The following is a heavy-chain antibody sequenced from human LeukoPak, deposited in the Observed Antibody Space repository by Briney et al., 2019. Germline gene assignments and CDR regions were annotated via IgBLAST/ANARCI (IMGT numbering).Heavy chain of an antibody. D-gene: IGHD5-18*01. CDR1: GFTFSSYS. CDR3: ARDGRATAMGYYYYYGMDV. J-gene: IGHJ6*02. Sequence: GESLKISCAASGFTFSSYSMNWVRQAPGKGLEWVSSISSSSSYIYYADSVKGRFTISRDNAKNSLYLQMNSLRAEDTAVYYCARDGRATAMGYYYYYGMDVWGQGTTVTVSS. CDR2: ISSSSSYI. V-gene: IGHV3-21*01.